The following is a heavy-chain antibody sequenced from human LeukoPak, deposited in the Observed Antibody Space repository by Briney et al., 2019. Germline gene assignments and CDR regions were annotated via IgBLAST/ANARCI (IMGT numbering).Heavy chain of an antibody. CDR1: GFTVSVNY. J-gene: IGHJ4*02. D-gene: IGHD1-26*01. CDR3: AAKGNGYSGSYVFAH. Sequence: GGSLRLSCAASGFTVSVNYMSWVRQAPGKGLEWVSVLYSSGGTNYADSVEGRFTISRDNSENTLDLQMNSLRAEDTAVYYCAAKGNGYSGSYVFAHWGQGTLVTVSS. CDR2: LYSSGGT. V-gene: IGHV3-66*01.